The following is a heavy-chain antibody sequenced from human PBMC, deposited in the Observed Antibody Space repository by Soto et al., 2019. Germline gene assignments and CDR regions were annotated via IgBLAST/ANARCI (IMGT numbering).Heavy chain of an antibody. V-gene: IGHV1-2*02. J-gene: IGHJ6*02. CDR3: ARGEVNRIEVMDV. D-gene: IGHD3-16*02. Sequence: ASVKVSCKTSGYTFVDHYLYWVRQAPGQGLEWMGWINPRNGDKKYAQKFQGRVTMIRDTIITTTYMDLSALTSDDKAVYYCARGEVNRIEVMDVWGPGTTVTVSS. CDR2: INPRNGDK. CDR1: GYTFVDHY.